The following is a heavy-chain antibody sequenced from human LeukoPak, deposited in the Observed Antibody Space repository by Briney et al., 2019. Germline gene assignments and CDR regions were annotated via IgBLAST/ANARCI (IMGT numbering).Heavy chain of an antibody. D-gene: IGHD5-24*01. CDR3: AKVAEMDTILGKFDN. CDR1: GFTFSSYA. CDR2: TSGNGGRT. J-gene: IGHJ5*02. V-gene: IGHV3-23*01. Sequence: PGGSLTLSCAAPGFTFSSYAMSWVRQAPGKGLEWVSATSGNGGRTYYADSVKGRCTISRDNSRNTLFLQMNSLRAEDTAVYYCAKVAEMDTILGKFDNWGQGTLVTVSS.